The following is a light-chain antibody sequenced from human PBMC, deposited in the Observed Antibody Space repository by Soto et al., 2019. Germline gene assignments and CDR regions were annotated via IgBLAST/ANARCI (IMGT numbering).Light chain of an antibody. CDR2: GAS. V-gene: IGKV3-20*01. Sequence: EIVLTQSPGTLSLSPGERATLSCRASQSVSSSYLAWYQQKPGQAPSLLIYGASNRATGIPDRFSGSGSGTDFTLTIRRLEPEDFAVYYCQQYGSSGTFGQGTKVDIK. CDR3: QQYGSSGT. J-gene: IGKJ1*01. CDR1: QSVSSSY.